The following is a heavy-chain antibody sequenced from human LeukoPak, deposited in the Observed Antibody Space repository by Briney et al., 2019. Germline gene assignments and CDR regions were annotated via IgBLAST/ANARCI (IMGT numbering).Heavy chain of an antibody. D-gene: IGHD1-26*01. CDR2: INPSTGST. CDR1: GYTFTNHY. V-gene: IGHV1-2*02. J-gene: IGHJ5*02. CDR3: ATDYGGRKFDP. Sequence: ASVKVSRKASGYTFTNHYMHCVRQAPGQGLEWMGWINPSTGSTVYSQKFQDRVAMTRDTAISTVYMELSRLRLDDTAVYYCATDYGGRKFDPWGQGTLVTVSS.